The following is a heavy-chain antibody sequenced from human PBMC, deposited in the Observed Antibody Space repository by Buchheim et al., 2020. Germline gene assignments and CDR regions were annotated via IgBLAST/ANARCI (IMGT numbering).Heavy chain of an antibody. V-gene: IGHV3-23*01. D-gene: IGHD1-26*01. CDR3: AKKGLGRYVDYFDH. J-gene: IGHJ4*02. CDR2: ISGSGGST. Sequence: EVQVLESGGGLAQPGGSLRLSCAASGFSFSTYAMHWVRQAPGKGLEWVSGISGSGGSTYYADSVKGRFSISSDNSKNILYLEMNSLRAEDTAVYYCAKKGLGRYVDYFDHWGQGTL. CDR1: GFSFSTYA.